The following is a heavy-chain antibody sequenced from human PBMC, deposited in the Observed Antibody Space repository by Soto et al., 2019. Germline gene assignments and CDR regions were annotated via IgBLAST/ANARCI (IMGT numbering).Heavy chain of an antibody. D-gene: IGHD3-3*01. CDR2: ISSSGSTI. V-gene: IGHV3-48*03. Sequence: GGSLRLSCAASGFTFSSYEMNWVRQAPGKGLEWVSYISSSGSTIYYADSVKGRFTISRDNAKNSLYLQMNSLRAEDTAVYYCVREGLRNPRKAPDIRGQATMVTGSS. CDR1: GFTFSSYE. CDR3: VREGLRNPRKAPDI. J-gene: IGHJ3*02.